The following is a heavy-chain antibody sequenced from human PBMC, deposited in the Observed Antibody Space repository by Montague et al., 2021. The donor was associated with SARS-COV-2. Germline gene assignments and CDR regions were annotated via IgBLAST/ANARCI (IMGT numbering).Heavy chain of an antibody. D-gene: IGHD3-10*01. CDR2: VNHSGTT. CDR1: GGSFSGYY. V-gene: IGHV4-34*01. CDR3: ATRGRGVIPGDY. J-gene: IGHJ4*02. Sequence: SETLSLTCAVYGGSFSGYYWNWIRQPPGKGLEWIGEVNHSGTTNYNPSLKSRVTISVDTSKNQFSLKLSSVTAADTAIYYCATRGRGVIPGDYWGQGTLVTVSS.